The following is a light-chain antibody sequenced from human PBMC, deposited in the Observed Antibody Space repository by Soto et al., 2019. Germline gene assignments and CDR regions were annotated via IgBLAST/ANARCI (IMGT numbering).Light chain of an antibody. CDR2: KAS. CDR3: QQYDSYPYA. Sequence: DIQMTRSPSTLSASVGDRVTITCRASQSINSWLAWYQQKPGKAPKLLIYKASSLESGVPSRFSGSGSGTEFTLTISSLQPDDFATYYCQQYDSYPYAFGQGTKLEIK. CDR1: QSINSW. J-gene: IGKJ2*01. V-gene: IGKV1-5*03.